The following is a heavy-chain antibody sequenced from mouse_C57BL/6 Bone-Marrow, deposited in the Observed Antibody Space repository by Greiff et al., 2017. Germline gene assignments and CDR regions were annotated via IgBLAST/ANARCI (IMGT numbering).Heavy chain of an antibody. CDR1: GYTFTSYW. V-gene: IGHV1-55*01. Sequence: VQLQQPGAELVKPGASVKMSCKASGYTFTSYWITWVKQRPGQGLEWIGDIYPGSGSTNSNEKFKSKATLTVDTSSSTAYMQLSSLTSEDSAVYYCARGGLPDYYAMDYWGQGTSVTVSS. D-gene: IGHD2-2*01. CDR3: ARGGLPDYYAMDY. CDR2: IYPGSGST. J-gene: IGHJ4*01.